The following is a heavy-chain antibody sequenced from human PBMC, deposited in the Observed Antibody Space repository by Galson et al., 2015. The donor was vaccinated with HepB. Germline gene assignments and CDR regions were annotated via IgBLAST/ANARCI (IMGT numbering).Heavy chain of an antibody. CDR3: ARDYGGNCFDY. D-gene: IGHD4-23*01. Sequence: PALVKPTQTLTLTCTFSGFSLRTSGVGVGWIRQPPGKALEWLALIYWDDDKRYSPSLKSRLTITKDTSKNQVVLTMTNMDPVDTATYYCARDYGGNCFDYWGQGTLVTVSS. CDR2: IYWDDDK. V-gene: IGHV2-5*02. CDR1: GFSLRTSGVG. J-gene: IGHJ4*02.